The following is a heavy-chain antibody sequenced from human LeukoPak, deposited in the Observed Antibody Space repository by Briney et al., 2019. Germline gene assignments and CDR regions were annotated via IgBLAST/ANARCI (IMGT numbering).Heavy chain of an antibody. V-gene: IGHV3-30*18. J-gene: IGHJ4*02. D-gene: IGHD6-13*01. Sequence: PGGSLRLSCAASGFTFSSYGMHWVRQAPGKGLEWVAVISYDGSNKYYADSVKGRFTISRDNSKNTLYLQMNSLRAEDTAVYYCANRMSWGDFDYWGQGTLSPSPQ. CDR3: ANRMSWGDFDY. CDR1: GFTFSSYG. CDR2: ISYDGSNK.